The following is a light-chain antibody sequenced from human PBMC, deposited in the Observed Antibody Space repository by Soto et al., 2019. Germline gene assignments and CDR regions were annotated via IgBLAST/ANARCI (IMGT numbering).Light chain of an antibody. CDR3: QAWDSSTAEV. CDR2: QDT. Sequence: SSELTQPPSVSVSPGQTACISCSGDKLGDKYACWYQQKPGQSPVLVIYQDTKRPSGIPERFSGSNSGNTATLTISGTQAMDEADYYCQAWDSSTAEVFGGGTKLTVL. J-gene: IGLJ2*01. V-gene: IGLV3-1*01. CDR1: KLGDKY.